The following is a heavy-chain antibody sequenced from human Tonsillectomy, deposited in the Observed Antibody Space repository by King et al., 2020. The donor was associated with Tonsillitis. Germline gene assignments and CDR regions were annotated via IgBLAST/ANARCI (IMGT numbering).Heavy chain of an antibody. CDR2: IDWDDDK. D-gene: IGHD2-21*02. Sequence: KESGPALVKPTQTLTLTCTFSGFSLNTIGMRVNWIRQPPGTALEWLARIDWDDDKFYSTSLKTRPTISKDTSKNQVVLTITNMDPVDTATYYCARMRDSSSAFDIWGQGTMVTVSS. V-gene: IGHV2-70*04. CDR3: ARMRDSSSAFDI. CDR1: GFSLNTIGMR. J-gene: IGHJ3*02.